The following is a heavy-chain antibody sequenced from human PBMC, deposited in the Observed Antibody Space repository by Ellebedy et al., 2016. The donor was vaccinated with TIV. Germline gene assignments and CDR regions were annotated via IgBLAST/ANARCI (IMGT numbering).Heavy chain of an antibody. CDR2: IDYSGNI. J-gene: IGHJ5*02. CDR1: GGFITSSDSY. D-gene: IGHD1-26*01. Sequence: MPSETLSLTCTVSGGFITSSDSYWGWIRQPPGKGLEWTATIDYSGNIYYNASLQSRVLISADISKNQFSLQVSALTAADTAVYYCARVKATGDQARGLIDAWGQGTLVTVSS. V-gene: IGHV4-39*01. CDR3: ARVKATGDQARGLIDA.